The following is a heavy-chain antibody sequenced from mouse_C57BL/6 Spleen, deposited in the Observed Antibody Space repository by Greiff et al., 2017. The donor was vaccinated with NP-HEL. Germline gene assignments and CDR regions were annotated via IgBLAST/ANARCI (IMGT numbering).Heavy chain of an antibody. J-gene: IGHJ2*01. CDR3: ARTGTIGYYFDY. CDR2: INPSNGGP. Sequence: QVQLQQPGTELVKPGASVKLSCKASGYTFTSYWMHWVKQRPGQGLEWIGNINPSNGGPNYNEKFKSKATLTVDNSTSTAYMQLSSLTSADSAVYYCARTGTIGYYFDYWGQGTTLTVSS. CDR1: GYTFTSYW. V-gene: IGHV1-53*01. D-gene: IGHD4-1*01.